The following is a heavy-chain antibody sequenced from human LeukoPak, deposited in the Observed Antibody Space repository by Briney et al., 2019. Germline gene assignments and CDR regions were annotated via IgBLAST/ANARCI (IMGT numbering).Heavy chain of an antibody. J-gene: IGHJ4*02. V-gene: IGHV3-11*04. Sequence: GGSLRLSCTTSGFSFNNFVMSWVRQAPGKGLEWVSYISNGGTTTKYADSVEGRFTISRDNAKNFLYLQMNRLRAEETAVYFGAGEPRLPDQWGQGSLVSVSS. CDR1: GFSFNNFV. CDR2: ISNGGTTT. CDR3: AGEPRLPDQ. D-gene: IGHD6-25*01.